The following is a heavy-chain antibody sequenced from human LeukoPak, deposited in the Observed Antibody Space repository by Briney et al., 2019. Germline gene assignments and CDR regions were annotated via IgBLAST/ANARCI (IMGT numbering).Heavy chain of an antibody. V-gene: IGHV4-34*01. Sequence: SETLSLTCAVYGGSLSGYYWSWIRQPPGKGLEWIGEINHSGSTNYNPSLKSRVTISVDTSKNQFSLKLSSVTAADTAVYYCARRPDGSSSFRPYYYYYMDVWDKGTTVTVSS. D-gene: IGHD6-6*01. CDR3: ARRPDGSSSFRPYYYYYMDV. CDR1: GGSLSGYY. J-gene: IGHJ6*03. CDR2: INHSGST.